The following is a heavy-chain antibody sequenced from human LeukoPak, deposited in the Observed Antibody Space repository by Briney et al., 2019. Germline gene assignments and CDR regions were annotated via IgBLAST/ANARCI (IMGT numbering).Heavy chain of an antibody. Sequence: PGGSLRLSCAASGFTFSSYGMSWVRQAPGKGLEWVSAISGSGGSTYYADSVKGRFTIYRDNSKNTLYLQMNSLRAEDTAVYYCAKGGMGYYGSGSYYNVDYWGQGTLVTVSS. V-gene: IGHV3-23*01. D-gene: IGHD3-10*01. CDR2: ISGSGGST. J-gene: IGHJ4*02. CDR1: GFTFSSYG. CDR3: AKGGMGYYGSGSYYNVDY.